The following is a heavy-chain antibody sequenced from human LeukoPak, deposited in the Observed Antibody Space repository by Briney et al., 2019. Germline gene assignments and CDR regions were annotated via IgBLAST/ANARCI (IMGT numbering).Heavy chain of an antibody. CDR3: AKVGCGYHTMDYFDY. J-gene: IGHJ4*02. Sequence: PGRSLRLSCAASGFTFDDYAMHWVRQAPGKGLEWVSGISWNSGSIGYEDSVKGRFTISRDNAKNSLYLQMNSLRAEDTALYYCAKVGCGYHTMDYFDYWGQGTLVTVSS. CDR2: ISWNSGSI. D-gene: IGHD3-22*01. V-gene: IGHV3-9*01. CDR1: GFTFDDYA.